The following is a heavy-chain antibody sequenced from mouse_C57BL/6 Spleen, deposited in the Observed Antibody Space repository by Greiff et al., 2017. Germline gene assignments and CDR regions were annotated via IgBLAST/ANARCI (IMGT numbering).Heavy chain of an antibody. D-gene: IGHD1-1*01. Sequence: QVQLQQPGAELVKPGASVKMSCKASGYTFTSYWITWVKQRPGQGLEWIGDIYPGSGSTNYNEKFKSKATLTVDTSSSTAYMQLSSLTSADSAVYYCARDYYYCSSDDYWGQGTTLTVSS. V-gene: IGHV1-55*01. CDR3: ARDYYYCSSDDY. CDR1: GYTFTSYW. CDR2: IYPGSGST. J-gene: IGHJ2*01.